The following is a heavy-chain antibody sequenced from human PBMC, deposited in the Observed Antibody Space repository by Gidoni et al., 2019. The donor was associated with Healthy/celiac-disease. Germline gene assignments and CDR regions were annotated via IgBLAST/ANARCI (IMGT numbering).Heavy chain of an antibody. D-gene: IGHD3-16*01. CDR1: GGSFSGYY. J-gene: IGHJ4*02. CDR2: TNHSGST. Sequence: QVQLQQWGAGLLKPSETLSLTCAVYGGSFSGYYWSWIRQPPGKGLNWIGETNHSGSTNSNPSLKSRVTISVDTSKNQFSLKLSSVTAADTAVYYCARARNYDYVWGRPYPDYFDYWGQGTLVTVSS. CDR3: ARARNYDYVWGRPYPDYFDY. V-gene: IGHV4-34*01.